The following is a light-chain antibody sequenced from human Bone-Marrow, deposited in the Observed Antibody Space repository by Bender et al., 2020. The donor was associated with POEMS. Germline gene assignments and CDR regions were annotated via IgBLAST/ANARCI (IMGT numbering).Light chain of an antibody. V-gene: IGLV2-14*01. CDR2: EAI. CDR1: SSDVGGYNY. J-gene: IGLJ1*01. Sequence: QSALTQPPSASGSPGQSVTISCTGTSSDVGGYNYVSWYQHHPGKAPRLVIYEAIKRPSGVSTRFSGSRSGNTASLTISGLQAEDEGDYYCCAHLSDRTYVFGSGTTVTVL. CDR3: CAHLSDRTYV.